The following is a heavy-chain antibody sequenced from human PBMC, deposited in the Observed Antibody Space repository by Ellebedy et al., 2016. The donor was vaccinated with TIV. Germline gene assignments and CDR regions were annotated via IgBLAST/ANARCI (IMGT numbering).Heavy chain of an antibody. CDR3: ASASSGLLNYYYGMDV. CDR2: IDPSDSYT. Sequence: PGGSLRLSCKGSGYSFTSYWISWVRKMPGKGLEWMGRIDPSDSYTNYSPSFQGHVTISADKSISTAYLQWSSLKASDTAMYYCASASSGLLNYYYGMDVWGQGTTVTVSS. V-gene: IGHV5-10-1*01. CDR1: GYSFTSYW. D-gene: IGHD6-19*01. J-gene: IGHJ6*02.